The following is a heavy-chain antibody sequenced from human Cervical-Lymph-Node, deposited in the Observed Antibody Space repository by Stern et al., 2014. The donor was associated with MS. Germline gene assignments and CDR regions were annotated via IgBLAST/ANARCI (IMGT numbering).Heavy chain of an antibody. CDR1: GFTFSRYW. J-gene: IGHJ4*02. CDR3: ARDPGRDSYGLWGKFVYFDY. D-gene: IGHD5-18*01. CDR2: IKQDGSEK. Sequence: EVHLVESGGGLVQPGGSLRLSCAASGFTFSRYWMSWVRQAPGKGLEWVANIKQDGSEKYYVDSVKGRFTISRDNAKNSLYLQMNSLGAEDTAVYYCARDPGRDSYGLWGKFVYFDYWGQGALVTVSS. V-gene: IGHV3-7*01.